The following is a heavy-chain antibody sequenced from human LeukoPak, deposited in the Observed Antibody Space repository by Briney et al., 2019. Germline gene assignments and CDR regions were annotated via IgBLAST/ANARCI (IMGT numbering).Heavy chain of an antibody. V-gene: IGHV1-2*02. CDR2: INPNSGGT. Sequence: ASVKVSCKASGYTFSSYGISWVRQAPGQGLEWVGWINPNSGGTNYAQKFQGRVTMTRDSSISTAYMELSRLRSDDTAVYYCARGGVVGAATLWFDPWGQGTLVTVSS. CDR3: ARGGVVGAATLWFDP. J-gene: IGHJ5*02. CDR1: GYTFSSYG. D-gene: IGHD1-26*01.